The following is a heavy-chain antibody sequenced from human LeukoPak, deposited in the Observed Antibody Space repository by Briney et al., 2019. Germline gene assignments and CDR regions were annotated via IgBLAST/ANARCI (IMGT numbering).Heavy chain of an antibody. Sequence: ASVKVSCKVSGYTLTELSMHWVRQAPGKGLEWMGGFDPEDGEAIYAQKFQGRVTMTEDTSTDTAYMELSSLRSEDTAVYYCARERRITIFGVVIYYYYYMDVWGKGTTVTVSS. CDR3: ARERRITIFGVVIYYYYYMDV. CDR2: FDPEDGEA. J-gene: IGHJ6*03. D-gene: IGHD3-3*01. V-gene: IGHV1-24*01. CDR1: GYTLTELS.